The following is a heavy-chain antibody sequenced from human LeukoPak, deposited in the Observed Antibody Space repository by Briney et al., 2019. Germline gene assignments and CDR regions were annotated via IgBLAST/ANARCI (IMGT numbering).Heavy chain of an antibody. J-gene: IGHJ4*02. D-gene: IGHD3-10*01. CDR2: IYYSGST. V-gene: IGHV4-39*07. CDR3: ARKDYGSGSYYFDY. Sequence: PSETLSLTCTVSGGSISSSNYYWGWIRQPPGKGLEWIGNIYYSGSTYYNPSLKSRVTISVDTSKNQFSLKLSSVTAADTAVYYCARKDYGSGSYYFDYWGQGTLVTVSS. CDR1: GGSISSSNYY.